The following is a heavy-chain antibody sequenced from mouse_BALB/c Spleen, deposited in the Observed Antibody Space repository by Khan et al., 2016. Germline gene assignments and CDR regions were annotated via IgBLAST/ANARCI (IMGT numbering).Heavy chain of an antibody. Sequence: VQRQESGAELARPGASVRLSCKASGYTSANYWMQWVKQRPGQGLEWIGSIYPGDGDTRYSQKFKDKATLTADKSSSSAYMHLRSVASEDSAVYYCADALFVYWGQGTLVTVSA. J-gene: IGHJ3*01. CDR1: GYTSANYW. CDR2: IYPGDGDT. CDR3: ADALFVY. V-gene: IGHV1-87*01.